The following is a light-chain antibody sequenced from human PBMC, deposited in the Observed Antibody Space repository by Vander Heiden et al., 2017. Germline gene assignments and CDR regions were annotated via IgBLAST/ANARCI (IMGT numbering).Light chain of an antibody. J-gene: IGKJ5*01. Sequence: DIQRPQSPSSLSASVGDRVTITSRASQSISSYLNWYQQKPGKAPKLLIYAASSLQSGVPSRFSGSGSGTDFTLTISSLQPEDFATYYCQQSYSTPITFGQGTRLEIK. V-gene: IGKV1-39*01. CDR2: AAS. CDR1: QSISSY. CDR3: QQSYSTPIT.